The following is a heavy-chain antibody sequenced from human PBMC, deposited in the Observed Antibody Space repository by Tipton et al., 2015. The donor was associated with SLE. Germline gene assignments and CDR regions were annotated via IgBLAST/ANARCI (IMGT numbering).Heavy chain of an antibody. CDR3: AKDYNYDYPDYN. CDR2: IDHSGST. Sequence: TLSLTCSVSGGSINSYYWSWIRQPPGKGLEWIGEIDHSGSTNYNPSLESRVTISIDKSRNQFSLKLNSVTAADTAVYYCAKDYNYDYPDYNWGQGTLVIVSS. J-gene: IGHJ4*02. CDR1: GGSINSYY. D-gene: IGHD5-18*01. V-gene: IGHV4-59*12.